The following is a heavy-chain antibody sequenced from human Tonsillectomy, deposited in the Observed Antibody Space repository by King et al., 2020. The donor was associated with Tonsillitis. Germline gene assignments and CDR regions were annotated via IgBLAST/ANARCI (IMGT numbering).Heavy chain of an antibody. Sequence: VQLVESGGGVVQPGRSLRLSCAASGFTFSSYGMHWVRQAPGKGLEWVAVISYDGSNKYYADSVKGRFTISRDNSKNTLYLQMNSLRAEDTAVYYCAKGNIVVVVAVPLYYYYGMDVWGQGTTVTV. CDR1: GFTFSSYG. J-gene: IGHJ6*02. D-gene: IGHD2-15*01. V-gene: IGHV3-30*18. CDR2: ISYDGSNK. CDR3: AKGNIVVVVAVPLYYYYGMDV.